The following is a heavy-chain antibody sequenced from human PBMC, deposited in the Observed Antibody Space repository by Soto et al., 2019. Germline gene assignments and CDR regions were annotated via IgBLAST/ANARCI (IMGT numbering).Heavy chain of an antibody. CDR1: GYTFTSYG. CDR2: ISAYNGNT. CDR3: ARDRIGYCSGGSCYTLGYYYNGMDV. J-gene: IGHJ6*02. D-gene: IGHD2-15*01. Sequence: ASVKVSCKASGYTFTSYGISWVRQAPGQGLEWMGWISAYNGNTDYAQKLQGRVTMTTDTSTSTAYMELRSLRSDDTAVYYCARDRIGYCSGGSCYTLGYYYNGMDVWGQGTTVTVSS. V-gene: IGHV1-18*04.